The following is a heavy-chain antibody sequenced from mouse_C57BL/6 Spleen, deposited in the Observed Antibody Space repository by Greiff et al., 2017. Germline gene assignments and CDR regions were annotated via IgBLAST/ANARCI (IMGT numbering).Heavy chain of an antibody. CDR1: GYTFTSYW. CDR2: LDPSDSYT. D-gene: IGHD5-5*01. CDR3: ARFDYLAWFAY. J-gene: IGHJ3*01. V-gene: IGHV1-69*01. Sequence: VQLQQPGAELVMPGASVKLSCKASGYTFTSYWMHWVKQRPGQGLEWIGELDPSDSYTNYNQKVKGKSTLTVDKSSSTAYMQLSSLTSEDSAVYYCARFDYLAWFAYWGQGTLVTVSA.